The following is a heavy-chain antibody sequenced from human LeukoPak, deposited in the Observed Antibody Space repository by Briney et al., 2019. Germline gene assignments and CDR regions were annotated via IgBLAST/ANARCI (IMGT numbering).Heavy chain of an antibody. D-gene: IGHD3-9*01. Sequence: PGGSLRLSCAASGFTFSSYEMNRVRQAPGKGLEWVSYISSSGSTIYYADSVKGRFAISRDNAKNSLYLQMNSLRAEDTAVYYCARRLGEIEYYYYYMDVWGKGTTVTVSS. V-gene: IGHV3-48*03. CDR1: GFTFSSYE. J-gene: IGHJ6*03. CDR2: ISSSGSTI. CDR3: ARRLGEIEYYYYYMDV.